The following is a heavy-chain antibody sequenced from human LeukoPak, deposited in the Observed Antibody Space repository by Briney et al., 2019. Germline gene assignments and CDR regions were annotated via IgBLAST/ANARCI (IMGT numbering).Heavy chain of an antibody. CDR3: ASQTSGYSGYSSHY. CDR1: GFTFSSYA. Sequence: PGGSLRLSCAASGFTFSSYAMTWVRQAPGKGLEWVSTIRGSGGSTYYADSVKGRFTISRDTSKNTLYLQMNSLRAVDTAVYYCASQTSGYSGYSSHYWGQGTLVTVSS. J-gene: IGHJ4*02. CDR2: IRGSGGST. V-gene: IGHV3-23*01. D-gene: IGHD5-12*01.